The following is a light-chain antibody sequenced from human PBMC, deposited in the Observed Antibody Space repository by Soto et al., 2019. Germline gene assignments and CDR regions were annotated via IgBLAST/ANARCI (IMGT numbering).Light chain of an antibody. CDR1: SGHSSYA. J-gene: IGLJ1*01. V-gene: IGLV4-69*02. Sequence: QPVLTQSPSASASLGASVKLTCTLSSGHSSYAIAWHQQQPEKGPRYLMKLNSDGSHSKGDGIPDRFSGSSSGAERYLTISSRQSEDEADYYCQTWDTGIGVFGTGTKVTVL. CDR3: QTWDTGIGV. CDR2: LNSDGSH.